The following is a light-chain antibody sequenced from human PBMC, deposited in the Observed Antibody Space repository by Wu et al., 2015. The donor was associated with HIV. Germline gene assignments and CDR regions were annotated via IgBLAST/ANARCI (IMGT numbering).Light chain of an antibody. J-gene: IGKJ4*01. CDR2: GAS. CDR1: QSVASNY. CDR3: QQRANWPLT. V-gene: IGKV3D-20*02. Sequence: EIVLTQSPGTLSLSPGERVTLSCRASQSVASNYLAWYQHKPGQAPRLLIFGASNRASGIPDRFSGGGSGTDFTLTISSLEPEDFAVYYCQQRANWPLTFGGGTRLEIK.